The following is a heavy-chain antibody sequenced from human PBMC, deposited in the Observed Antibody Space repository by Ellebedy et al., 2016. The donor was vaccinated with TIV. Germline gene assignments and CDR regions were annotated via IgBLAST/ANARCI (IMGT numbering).Heavy chain of an antibody. CDR3: ARWYSSSWYEEYFQH. V-gene: IGHV1-69*04. J-gene: IGHJ1*01. D-gene: IGHD6-13*01. Sequence: AASVKVSCKASGGTFSSYAISWVRQAPGQGLEWMGRIIPIIGIANYAQKFQGRVTITADKSTSTAYMELSSLRSEDTAVYYCARWYSSSWYEEYFQHWGQGTLVTVSS. CDR1: GGTFSSYA. CDR2: IIPIIGIA.